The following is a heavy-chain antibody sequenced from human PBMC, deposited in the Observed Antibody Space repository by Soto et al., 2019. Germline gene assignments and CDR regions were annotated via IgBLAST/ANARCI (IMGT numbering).Heavy chain of an antibody. CDR1: GFTFTNYW. D-gene: IGHD2-15*01. CDR3: ARGDCVGGTCYSWAGSFYYYMDV. V-gene: IGHV3-74*01. Sequence: EVKLVESGGGLVQPGGSLRLSCAASGFTFTNYWMYWVRQAPGKGLVWLSRINSDGSVSSYADSVKGRLTISRDNVKNPLSVQMNSLRAENTAVEYCARGDCVGGTCYSWAGSFYYYMDVWGKGTTVTVFS. CDR2: INSDGSVS. J-gene: IGHJ6*03.